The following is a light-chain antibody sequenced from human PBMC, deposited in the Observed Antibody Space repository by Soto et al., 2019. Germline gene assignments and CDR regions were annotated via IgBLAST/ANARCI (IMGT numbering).Light chain of an antibody. V-gene: IGLV2-23*01. J-gene: IGLJ1*01. CDR2: EGT. CDR3: CSYTPTYPYV. CDR1: SSDVGSYNR. Sequence: QSALTQPASVSGSPGQSITISCTGTSSDVGSYNRVSWYQQHPGKAPKLMIYEGTKRPSGVSTRFSGSKSGNTASLTISGLLAEDEGDYYCCSYTPTYPYVFGTGTKLTVL.